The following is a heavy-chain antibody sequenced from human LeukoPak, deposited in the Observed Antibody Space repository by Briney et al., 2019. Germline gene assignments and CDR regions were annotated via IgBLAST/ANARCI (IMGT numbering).Heavy chain of an antibody. D-gene: IGHD1/OR15-1a*01. CDR2: INHSGST. J-gene: IGHJ4*02. CDR3: ARDRGGPQQRLDY. V-gene: IGHV4-34*01. Sequence: SETLSLTCAVYGGSFSGYYWSWIRQLPGKGLEWIGEINHSGSTNYNPSLKSRVTISVDTSKNQFSLKLSSVTAADTAVYYCARDRGGPQQRLDYWGQGTLVTVSS. CDR1: GGSFSGYY.